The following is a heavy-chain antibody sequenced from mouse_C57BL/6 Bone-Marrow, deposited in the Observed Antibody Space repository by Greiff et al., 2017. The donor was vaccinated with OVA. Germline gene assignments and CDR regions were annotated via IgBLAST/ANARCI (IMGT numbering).Heavy chain of an antibody. CDR1: GFTFSSYA. J-gene: IGHJ3*01. CDR3: ERHYGNSCAY. D-gene: IGHD2-1*01. V-gene: IGHV5-4*03. CDR2: ISDGGSYT. Sequence: EVKVVESGGGLVKPGGSLKLSCAASGFTFSSYAMSWVRQTPEKRLEWVATISDGGSYTYYPDNVKGRFTISRDNAKNNLYLQMRHLKSEDTAMYYCERHYGNSCAYWGQGTLVTVSA.